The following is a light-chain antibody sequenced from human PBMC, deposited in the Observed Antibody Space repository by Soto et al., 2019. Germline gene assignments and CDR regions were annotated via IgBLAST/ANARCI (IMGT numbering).Light chain of an antibody. Sequence: QSALTQPPSAYGSPGQSVTISCTGTSSDVGGYNYVSWYQQHPGRAPKLMIYEVSKRPSGVPDRFSGSKSGNTASLTGSGLQAEDEADYYCSSYAGSNNFFGGGTKLTV. J-gene: IGLJ2*01. CDR3: SSYAGSNNF. CDR1: SSDVGGYNY. V-gene: IGLV2-8*01. CDR2: EVS.